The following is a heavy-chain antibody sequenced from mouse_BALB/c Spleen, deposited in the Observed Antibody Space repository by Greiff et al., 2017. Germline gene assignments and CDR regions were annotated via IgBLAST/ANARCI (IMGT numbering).Heavy chain of an antibody. Sequence: QVQLQQSGAELVKPGASVKLSCKASGYTFTSYYMYWVKQRPGQGLEWIGEINPSNGGTNFNEKFKSKATLTVDKSSSTAYMQLSSLTSEDSAVYYGTRSRVVAPDYFDYWGQGTTLTVSA. CDR2: INPSNGGT. CDR1: GYTFTSYY. D-gene: IGHD1-1*02. CDR3: TRSRVVAPDYFDY. J-gene: IGHJ2*01. V-gene: IGHV1S81*02.